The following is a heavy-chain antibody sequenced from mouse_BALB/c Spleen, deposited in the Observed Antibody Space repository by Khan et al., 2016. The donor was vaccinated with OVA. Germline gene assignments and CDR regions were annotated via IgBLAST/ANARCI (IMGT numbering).Heavy chain of an antibody. J-gene: IGHJ2*01. V-gene: IGHV1-7*01. CDR2: INPSTGYT. D-gene: IGHD1-1*01. Sequence: QVQLQQSGAELAKPGASVKMSCKASGYTFINYWILWVKQRPGQGLEWIGSINPSTGYTEYNQNFKDKATLTADKSSSTAYMQLSSRTSEDSAVYYCARRGLRWDFDYWGQGTTLTVSS. CDR3: ARRGLRWDFDY. CDR1: GYTFINYW.